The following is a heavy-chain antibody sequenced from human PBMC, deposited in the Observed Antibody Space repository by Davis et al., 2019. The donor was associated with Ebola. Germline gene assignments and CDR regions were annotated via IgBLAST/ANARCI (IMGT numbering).Heavy chain of an antibody. J-gene: IGHJ6*03. V-gene: IGHV4-31*03. CDR3: ARGNYYYYMDV. D-gene: IGHD3-10*01. Sequence: PLETLSLTCTVSGGSISRGGSYWTWIRQHPGKGLEWIGYIYYSGSTYYKPSLKSRVTISLDTSKNQFSLNLYSVTAVDTAVYYCARGNYYYYMDVWGKGTTVTVSS. CDR2: IYYSGST. CDR1: GGSISRGGSY.